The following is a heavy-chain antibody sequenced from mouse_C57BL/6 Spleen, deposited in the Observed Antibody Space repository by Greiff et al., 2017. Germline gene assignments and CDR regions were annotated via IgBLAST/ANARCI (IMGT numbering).Heavy chain of an antibody. V-gene: IGHV7-3*01. CDR1: GFTFTDYY. CDR2: IRNKANGYTT. D-gene: IGHD4-1*01. J-gene: IGHJ3*01. Sequence: EVQRVESGGGLVQPGGSLSLSCAASGFTFTDYYMSWVRQPPGKALEWLGFIRNKANGYTTEYSASVKGRFTISRDNSQSILYLQMNALRAEDSATYYCARYGDWDGARFAYWGQGTLVTVSA. CDR3: ARYGDWDGARFAY.